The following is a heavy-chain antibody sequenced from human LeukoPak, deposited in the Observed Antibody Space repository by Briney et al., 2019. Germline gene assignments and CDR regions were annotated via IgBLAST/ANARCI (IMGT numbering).Heavy chain of an antibody. CDR3: AGYPDSSSWYEPPNYYYYGMDV. CDR2: IYYSGST. D-gene: IGHD6-13*01. V-gene: IGHV4-31*03. CDR1: GGSISSGGYY. Sequence: PSETLSLTCTVSGGSISSGGYYWSWIRQHPGKGLEWIGYIYYSGSTYYNPSLKSRVTISVDTSKNQFSLKLSSVTAADTAVYYCAGYPDSSSWYEPPNYYYYGMDVWGQGTTVTVSS. J-gene: IGHJ6*02.